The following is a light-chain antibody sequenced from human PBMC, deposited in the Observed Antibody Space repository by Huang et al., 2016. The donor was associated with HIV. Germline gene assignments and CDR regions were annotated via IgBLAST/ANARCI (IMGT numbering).Light chain of an antibody. CDR1: QTILYSSNNRNY. Sequence: DIVMTQSPDSLAVSLGERATISCKSSQTILYSSNNRNYLAWYQQKPGQPPKLLIYWAFIREAGVPDRFSGSGSGTDFTLTISSLQAEDVAVYYCQQYYTTPGLTFGGGTKVEIK. CDR2: WAF. V-gene: IGKV4-1*01. CDR3: QQYYTTPGLT. J-gene: IGKJ4*01.